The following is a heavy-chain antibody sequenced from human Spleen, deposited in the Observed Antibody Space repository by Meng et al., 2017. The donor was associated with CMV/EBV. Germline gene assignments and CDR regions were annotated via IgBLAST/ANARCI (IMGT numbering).Heavy chain of an antibody. J-gene: IGHJ4*02. CDR1: GASIKNYN. Sequence: QVQRRRSGPGLVNPSETLSLTCIVSGASIKNYNWNWVRQPAGQGLEWIGLIQVIGHTVYNPSLKSRVTVSLDASKSQFSLTLNSVTAADTATYYCAGSRPGGGACDYWGQGILVTVSS. CDR2: IQVIGHT. V-gene: IGHV4-4*07. D-gene: IGHD3-16*01. CDR3: AGSRPGGGACDY.